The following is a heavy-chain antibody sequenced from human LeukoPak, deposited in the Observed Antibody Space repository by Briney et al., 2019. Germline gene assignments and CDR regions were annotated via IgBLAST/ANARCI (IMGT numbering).Heavy chain of an antibody. CDR1: GFTFSSYS. J-gene: IGHJ6*02. Sequence: GGSLRLSCAASGFTFSSYSMNWVRRAPGKGLEWVSSISSSSSYIYYADSVKGRFTISRDNAKNSLYLQMNSLRAEDTAVYYCARVRGGEDGMDVWGRGTTVTVSS. V-gene: IGHV3-21*01. CDR3: ARVRGGEDGMDV. CDR2: ISSSSSYI. D-gene: IGHD4-17*01.